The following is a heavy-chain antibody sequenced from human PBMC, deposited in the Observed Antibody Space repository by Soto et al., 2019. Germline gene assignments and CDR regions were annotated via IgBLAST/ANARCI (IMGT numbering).Heavy chain of an antibody. V-gene: IGHV3-7*01. J-gene: IGHJ4*02. Sequence: GGSLRLSCAASGFTFSSNWMSFSSNWMSWVRKAPGKELEWVANIKVDRSEKYYMNSVKGRFTISRDNAKNSLYLQMNSLRAEDTAVYYCARTRPGLYFDYWGQGT. CDR1: GFTFSSNW. CDR3: ARTRPGLYFDY. CDR2: IKVDRSEK.